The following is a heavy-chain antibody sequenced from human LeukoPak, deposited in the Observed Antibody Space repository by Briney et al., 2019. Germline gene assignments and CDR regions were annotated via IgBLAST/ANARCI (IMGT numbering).Heavy chain of an antibody. D-gene: IGHD6-19*01. Sequence: GGSLRLSXAASGFSFSSYGMSWVRQAPGKGLEWVSSISGSGGSTYYADSVKGRFTISRDNSKNMLYLQMNSLRAEDTAVYYCASRSSGWYFDYWGPGTLVTVSS. J-gene: IGHJ4*02. CDR3: ASRSSGWYFDY. CDR1: GFSFSSYG. CDR2: ISGSGGST. V-gene: IGHV3-23*01.